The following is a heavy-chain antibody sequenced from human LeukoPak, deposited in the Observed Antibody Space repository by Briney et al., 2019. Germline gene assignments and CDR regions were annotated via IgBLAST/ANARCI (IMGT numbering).Heavy chain of an antibody. CDR3: ARDYYDSSGYSPLGY. Sequence: EGSLRLSCAASGFTFSSYGMHWVRQAPGKGLEWVAVIWYDGSNKYYADSVKGRFTISRDNSKNTLYLQMNSLRAEDTAVYYCARDYYDSSGYSPLGYWGQGTLVTVSS. V-gene: IGHV3-33*01. CDR1: GFTFSSYG. CDR2: IWYDGSNK. D-gene: IGHD3-22*01. J-gene: IGHJ4*02.